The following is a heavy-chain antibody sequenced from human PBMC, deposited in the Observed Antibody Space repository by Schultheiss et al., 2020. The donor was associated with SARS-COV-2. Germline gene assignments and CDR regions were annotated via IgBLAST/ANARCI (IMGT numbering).Heavy chain of an antibody. CDR1: GFTFSSYA. Sequence: GGSLRLSCAASGFTFSSYAMHWVRQAPGKGLEWVSVIYSGGSTYYADSVKGRFTISRDNSKNTLYLQMSSLRAEDTAVYYCVKEVEAGTLDYWGQGTLVTVSS. CDR2: IYSGGST. CDR3: VKEVEAGTLDY. D-gene: IGHD2-15*01. V-gene: IGHV3-66*01. J-gene: IGHJ4*02.